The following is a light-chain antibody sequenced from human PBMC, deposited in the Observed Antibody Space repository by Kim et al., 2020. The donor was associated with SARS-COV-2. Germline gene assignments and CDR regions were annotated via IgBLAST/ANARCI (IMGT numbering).Light chain of an antibody. CDR3: QVWDLYSMF. V-gene: IGLV3-21*04. CDR1: KIGSKS. Sequence: SVAPGEPPSITCGGDKIGSKSVHWYQQRPGQAPVLVIYYDTDRPSGIPERFSGSNSGDTATLTISRVEAEDEADYFCQVWDLYSMFFGGGTQLTVL. J-gene: IGLJ2*01. CDR2: YDT.